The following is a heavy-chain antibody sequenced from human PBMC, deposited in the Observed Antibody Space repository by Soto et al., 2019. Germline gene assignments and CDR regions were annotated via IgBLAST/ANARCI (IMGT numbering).Heavy chain of an antibody. V-gene: IGHV1-24*01. CDR2: FDPEDGET. CDR1: GYTLTELS. CDR3: ATVQVLRELYYFDC. Sequence: AASVKVSCKVSGYTLTELSMHWVRQAPGKGLEWMGGFDPEDGETICAQKFQGRVTMTEDTSTDTAYMELSSLRSEDTAVYYCATVQVLRELYYFDCWGQGTLVTVSS. D-gene: IGHD3-10*01. J-gene: IGHJ4*02.